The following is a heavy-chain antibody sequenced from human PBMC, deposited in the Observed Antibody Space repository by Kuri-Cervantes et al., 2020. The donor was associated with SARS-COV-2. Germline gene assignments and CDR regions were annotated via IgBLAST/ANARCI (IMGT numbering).Heavy chain of an antibody. CDR2: VIHIFGSP. D-gene: IGHD2-15*01. V-gene: IGHV1-69*13. J-gene: IGHJ4*02. Sequence: SVKVSCKASGYTFTGYYMHWVRQAPGQGLEWMGGVIHIFGSPSYPQKFQGRVVITADESTNTAYMELRRLTSDDTAIYYCATGPRRYCSGGSCFPGVYWGQGTRVTVSS. CDR1: GYTFTGYY. CDR3: ATGPRRYCSGGSCFPGVY.